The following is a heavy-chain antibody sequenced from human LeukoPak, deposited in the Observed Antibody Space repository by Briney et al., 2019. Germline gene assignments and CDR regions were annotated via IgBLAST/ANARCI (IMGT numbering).Heavy chain of an antibody. Sequence: GGSLRLSCEGSGFTFSNYWMGWVRQAPGKGLQWVANIKTDGSEKYYVDSVKGRFTISRDNAKNTVYLQMNSLRAEDTAVYYCARGALHMYYLDNWGQGTLVTVSS. J-gene: IGHJ4*02. V-gene: IGHV3-7*01. D-gene: IGHD2-8*01. CDR3: ARGALHMYYLDN. CDR2: IKTDGSEK. CDR1: GFTFSNYW.